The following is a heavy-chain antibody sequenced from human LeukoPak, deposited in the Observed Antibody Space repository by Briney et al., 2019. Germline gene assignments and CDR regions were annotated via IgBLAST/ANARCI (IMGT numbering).Heavy chain of an antibody. J-gene: IGHJ5*02. CDR1: GYTFTSYD. CDR2: MNPNSGNT. D-gene: IGHD4-23*01. CDR3: ARRRLVTDWFDP. V-gene: IGHV1-8*01. Sequence: ASVKVSCKASGYTFTSYDINWVRQATGQGLEWMGWMNPNSGNTGYAQKFRGRVTMTRNTSISTAYMELSSLRSEDTAVYYCARRRLVTDWFDPWGQGTLVTVSS.